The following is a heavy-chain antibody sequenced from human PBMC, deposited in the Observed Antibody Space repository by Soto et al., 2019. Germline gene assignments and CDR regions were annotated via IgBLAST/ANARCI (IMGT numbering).Heavy chain of an antibody. J-gene: IGHJ4*02. V-gene: IGHV1-8*01. Sequence: QVQLVQSGAEVKKPGASVKVSCKASGYTFTGYDINWVRQATGQGLEWMGWMNPNSGNTGYAQKVQGRVNMTRDTSISTAYMDLSSLTSEDTAVSYCARVGGGDYVYWGPGTLVTVSS. CDR2: MNPNSGNT. CDR3: ARVGGGDYVY. CDR1: GYTFTGYD. D-gene: IGHD4-17*01.